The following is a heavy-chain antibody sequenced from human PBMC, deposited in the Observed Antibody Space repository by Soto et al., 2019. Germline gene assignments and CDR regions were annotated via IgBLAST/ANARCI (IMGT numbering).Heavy chain of an antibody. CDR2: ISTTGDRT. D-gene: IGHD7-27*01. CDR3: AKDLRGDDLGRDY. CDR1: GFAFSGYA. V-gene: IGHV3-23*01. J-gene: IGHJ4*02. Sequence: EVQMLQTGGGLVQPGGSLRLSCEASGFAFSGYAMSWVRLAPGRGLEWVSAISTTGDRTYYADPVKGRFTISRDNSKNTLYLQMHSLRAEDTAVYYCAKDLRGDDLGRDYWGQGALVTVSS.